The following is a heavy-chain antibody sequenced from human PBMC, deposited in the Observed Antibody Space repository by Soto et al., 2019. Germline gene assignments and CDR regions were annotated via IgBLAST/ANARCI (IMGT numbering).Heavy chain of an antibody. Sequence: GGSLRLSCAASGFTFSSYSMNLVRQAPGKGLEWVSSISSSSSYIYYADSVKGRFTISRDNAKNSLYLQMNSLRAEDTAVYYCARDPSIFGVVQIPFDYWGQGTLVTVSS. CDR2: ISSSSSYI. D-gene: IGHD3-3*01. CDR1: GFTFSSYS. V-gene: IGHV3-21*01. CDR3: ARDPSIFGVVQIPFDY. J-gene: IGHJ4*02.